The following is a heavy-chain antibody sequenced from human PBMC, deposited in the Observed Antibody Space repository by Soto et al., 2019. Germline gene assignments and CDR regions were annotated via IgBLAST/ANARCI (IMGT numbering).Heavy chain of an antibody. Sequence: SETLSLTCTVSGGSSSSSSYYWAWVRQPPGKGLEWIGSIYYSGTTYYNPSLKSRVTISVDTSKNQFSLKLSSVTAADTAVYYCATSNWFDPWGQGTLVTVSS. CDR3: ATSNWFDP. CDR2: IYYSGTT. CDR1: GGSSSSSSYY. J-gene: IGHJ5*02. V-gene: IGHV4-39*01.